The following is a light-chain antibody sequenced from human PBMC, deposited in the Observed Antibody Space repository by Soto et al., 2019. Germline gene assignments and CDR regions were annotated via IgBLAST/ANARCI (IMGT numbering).Light chain of an antibody. J-gene: IGLJ1*01. CDR3: SAYTVSRTYV. CDR1: SSDVGAYNF. CDR2: NVY. V-gene: IGLV2-14*03. Sequence: QSALTQPASVSGSPGQSITISCTGTSSDVGAYNFVSWHQQHPGKAPKLMIYNVYDRPSGISYRFSGSKSGNTAALTISGLQGEDEADYYCSAYTVSRTYVFGPGTKVTVL.